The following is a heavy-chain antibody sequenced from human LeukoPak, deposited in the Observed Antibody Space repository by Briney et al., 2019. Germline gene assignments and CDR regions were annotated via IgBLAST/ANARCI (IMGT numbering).Heavy chain of an antibody. CDR2: IYYSGST. D-gene: IGHD4-11*01. CDR3: ARVKETTVTTYYYYYMDV. Sequence: SETLSLTCTVSGGSISSYYWSWIRQPPGKGLEWIGSIYYSGSTYYNPSLKSRVTISVDTSKNQFSLKLSSVTAADTAVYYCARVKETTVTTYYYYYMDVWGKGTTVTVSS. CDR1: GGSISSYY. V-gene: IGHV4-59*12. J-gene: IGHJ6*03.